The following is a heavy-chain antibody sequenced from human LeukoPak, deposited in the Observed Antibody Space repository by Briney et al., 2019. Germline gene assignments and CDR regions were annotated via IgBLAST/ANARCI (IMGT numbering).Heavy chain of an antibody. V-gene: IGHV3-23*03. D-gene: IGHD3-10*01. CDR1: GFPFSSYA. J-gene: IGHJ4*02. Sequence: GGSLRLSCEASGFPFSSYAMSWVRQAPGKGLEWVSVIYSGGSTYYADSVKGRFTISRDNSKNTLYLQINSLRAEDTAVYYCARTNGRFGELLLDYWGQGTLVTVSS. CDR2: IYSGGST. CDR3: ARTNGRFGELLLDY.